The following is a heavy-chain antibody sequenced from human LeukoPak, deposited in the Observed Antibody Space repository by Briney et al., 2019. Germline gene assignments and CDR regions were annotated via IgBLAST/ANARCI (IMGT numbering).Heavy chain of an antibody. D-gene: IGHD2-15*01. J-gene: IGHJ4*02. CDR2: IYASGSA. V-gene: IGHV4-4*07. Sequence: SETLSLTCTVSGGSITTYSWSWIRQPAGKGLELIGRIYASGSATYNPSLKSRVTMSVDTSKNQFSVRLTSVAAADTAVYYCARAAYCSGASCYFDYWGQGTLVTVSS. CDR1: GGSITTYS. CDR3: ARAAYCSGASCYFDY.